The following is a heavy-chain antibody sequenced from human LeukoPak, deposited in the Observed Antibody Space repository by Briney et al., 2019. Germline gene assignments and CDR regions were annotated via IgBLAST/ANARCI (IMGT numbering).Heavy chain of an antibody. CDR2: IYYSGST. J-gene: IGHJ4*02. CDR3: ARHAATEYLLDY. CDR1: GGSISSSSYY. V-gene: IGHV4-39*01. Sequence: SETLSLTCTVSGGSISSSSYYWGWIRQPPGKGLEWIGSIYYSGSTYYNPSLKSRVTISVDTSKNQFSLKLSSVTAADTAVYYCARHAATEYLLDYWGQGTLVTVSS. D-gene: IGHD6-6*01.